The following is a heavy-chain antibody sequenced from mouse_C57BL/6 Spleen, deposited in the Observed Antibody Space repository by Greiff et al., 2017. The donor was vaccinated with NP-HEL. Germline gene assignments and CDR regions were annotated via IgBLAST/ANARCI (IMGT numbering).Heavy chain of an antibody. CDR3: ARGKYSNYGGFYAMDY. D-gene: IGHD2-5*01. CDR1: GFSLTSYG. CDR2: IWSGGST. J-gene: IGHJ4*01. Sequence: VQLQESGPGLVQPSPSLSITCTVSGFSLTSYGVHWVRQSPGKGLEWLGVIWSGGSTDYNAAFISSLSISKDNSKSQVFFKMNSLQADDTAIYYCARGKYSNYGGFYAMDYWGQGTSVTVSS. V-gene: IGHV2-2*01.